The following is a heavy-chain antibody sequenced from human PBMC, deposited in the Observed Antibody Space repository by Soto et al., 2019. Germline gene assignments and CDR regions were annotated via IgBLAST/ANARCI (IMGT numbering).Heavy chain of an antibody. CDR2: IDGGGGST. CDR3: AKYYYDTSTFSLDS. V-gene: IGHV3-23*01. Sequence: GGSLRLSCAASGFTFSSYAMSWVRQAPGKGLEWVSAIDGGGGSTFYADSVKGRFTISRDNSKNTLYLQMNSLRADDTAVYYCAKYYYDTSTFSLDSWGQGTLVTVSS. J-gene: IGHJ4*02. D-gene: IGHD3-22*01. CDR1: GFTFSSYA.